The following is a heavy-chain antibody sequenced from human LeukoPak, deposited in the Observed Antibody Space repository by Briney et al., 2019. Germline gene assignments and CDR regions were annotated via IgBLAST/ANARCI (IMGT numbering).Heavy chain of an antibody. V-gene: IGHV1-69*05. J-gene: IGHJ5*02. CDR1: GYTFTGYY. CDR3: ARSSASGYDFWSGYFPTNWFDP. CDR2: IIPIFGTA. D-gene: IGHD3-3*01. Sequence: SVKVSCKASGYTFTGYYMHWVRQAPGQGLEWMGGIIPIFGTANYAQKFQGRVTITTDESTSTAYMELSSLRSEDTAVYYCARSSASGYDFWSGYFPTNWFDPWGQGTLVTVSS.